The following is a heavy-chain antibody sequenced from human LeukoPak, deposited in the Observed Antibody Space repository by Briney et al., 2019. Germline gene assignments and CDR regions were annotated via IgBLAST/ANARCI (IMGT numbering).Heavy chain of an antibody. V-gene: IGHV1-69*06. D-gene: IGHD3-22*01. CDR3: ARVLGNSYDSSGPIDY. J-gene: IGHJ4*02. CDR1: GGTFSSYA. CDR2: IIPIFGTA. Sequence: SVKVSFKASGGTFSSYAISWVRQAPGQGLEWMGGIIPIFGTANYAQKFQGRVTITADKSTSTAYMELSSLRSEDTAVYYCARVLGNSYDSSGPIDYWGQGTLVTVSS.